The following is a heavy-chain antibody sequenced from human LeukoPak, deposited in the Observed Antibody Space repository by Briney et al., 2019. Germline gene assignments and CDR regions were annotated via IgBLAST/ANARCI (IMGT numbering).Heavy chain of an antibody. Sequence: PGGSLRLSCAASGFTFSSYSMNWVRQAPGKGLGWVAVISYDGSNKYYADSVKGRFTISRDNSKNTLYLQMNSLRAEDTAVYYCARAGLYSGSGLDYWGQGALVTVSS. J-gene: IGHJ4*02. CDR1: GFTFSSYS. CDR2: ISYDGSNK. CDR3: ARAGLYSGSGLDY. V-gene: IGHV3-30*03. D-gene: IGHD5-12*01.